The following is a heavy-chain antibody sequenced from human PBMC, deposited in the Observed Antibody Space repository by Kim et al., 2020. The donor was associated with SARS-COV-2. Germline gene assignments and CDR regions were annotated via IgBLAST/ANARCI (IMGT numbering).Heavy chain of an antibody. Sequence: DYALSVKSRISINPDTSKNQFSLQMDSVTPEDTAVYYCVRGVNSSFDYWGQGTLVTVSS. J-gene: IGHJ4*02. CDR3: VRGVNSSFDY. V-gene: IGHV6-1*01. D-gene: IGHD6-19*01.